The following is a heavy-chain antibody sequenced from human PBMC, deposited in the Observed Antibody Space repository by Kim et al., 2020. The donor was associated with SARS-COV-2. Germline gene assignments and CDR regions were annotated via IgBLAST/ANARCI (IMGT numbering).Heavy chain of an antibody. J-gene: IGHJ4*02. CDR2: IRSKAYGGTT. CDR1: GFTFGDYA. D-gene: IGHD6-13*01. CDR3: TREPYSSSWYPFDY. V-gene: IGHV3-49*04. Sequence: GGSLRLSCTASGFTFGDYAMSWVRQAPGKGLEWVGFIRSKAYGGTTEYAASVKGRFTISRDDSKSIAYLQMNSLKTEDTAVYYCTREPYSSSWYPFDYWGQGTLVTVSS.